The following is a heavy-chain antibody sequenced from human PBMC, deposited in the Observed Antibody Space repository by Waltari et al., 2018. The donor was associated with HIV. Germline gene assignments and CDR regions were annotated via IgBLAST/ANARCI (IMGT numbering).Heavy chain of an antibody. CDR3: ARDPGSNFWSGYLDH. CDR2: ISSTGNSR. CDR1: GFNFNFYN. V-gene: IGHV3-48*02. D-gene: IGHD3-3*01. J-gene: IGHJ4*02. Sequence: EVQLVESGGGLVLPGASLRLSCAASGFNFNFYNMNWVRQAPGKGLDWLSYISSTGNSRYDADSVKGRFTISRDNAKNSLYLDMNSLRDDDTAVYYCARDPGSNFWSGYLDHWGQGVLVTVSS.